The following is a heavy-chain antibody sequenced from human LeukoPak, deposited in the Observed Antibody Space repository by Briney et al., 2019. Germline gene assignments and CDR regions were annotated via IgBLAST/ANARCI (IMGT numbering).Heavy chain of an antibody. D-gene: IGHD3-10*01. CDR2: IYHSGST. V-gene: IGHV4-59*12. CDR1: GGSLSSYY. CDR3: ASGIRLHYYGSGSGY. Sequence: SETLSLTCTVSGGSLSSYYWSWIRQPPGKGLEWIGEIYHSGSTNYNPSLKSRVTISVDKSKNQFSLKLSSVTAADTAMYYCASGIRLHYYGSGSGYWGQGTLVTVSS. J-gene: IGHJ4*02.